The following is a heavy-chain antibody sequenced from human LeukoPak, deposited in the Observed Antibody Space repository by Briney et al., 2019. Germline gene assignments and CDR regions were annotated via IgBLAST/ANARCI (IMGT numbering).Heavy chain of an antibody. CDR1: GGSLSSSDW. CDR3: ASADYYRIDF. J-gene: IGHJ4*01. D-gene: IGHD3-10*01. V-gene: IGHV4-4*02. Sequence: SETLSLTCTVSGGSLSSSDWWSWVRQPPGKGLEWIGEMHQSGIINYNPSLKSRVTMSLDKAKKQFSLKLSSVTAADTSVYFCASADYYRIDFWGQGTLVTVSS. CDR2: MHQSGII.